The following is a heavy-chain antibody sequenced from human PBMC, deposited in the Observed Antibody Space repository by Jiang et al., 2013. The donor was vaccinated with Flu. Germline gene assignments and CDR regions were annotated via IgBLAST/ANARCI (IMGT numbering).Heavy chain of an antibody. CDR2: INAGNGDT. J-gene: IGHJ4*02. D-gene: IGHD1-7*01. Sequence: SGAEVKKPGASVKVSCKTSGYTFTSYSMHWVRQAPGQRLEWMGWINAGNGDTKHSQKLQGRVTITRDTSASTAYMELSSLRSEDTAVYYCARELFGTTTVDYWGQGTLVTVSS. CDR3: ARELFGTTTVDY. CDR1: GYTFTSYS. V-gene: IGHV1-3*01.